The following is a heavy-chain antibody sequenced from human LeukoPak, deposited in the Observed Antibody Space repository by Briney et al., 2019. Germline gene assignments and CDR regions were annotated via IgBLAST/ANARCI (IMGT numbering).Heavy chain of an antibody. V-gene: IGHV3-74*01. CDR2: IDNDGTNT. CDR1: EFTFSAHW. D-gene: IGHD6-6*01. Sequence: RGSLRLSCAASEFTFSAHWMHWVRQVPGKGLVYIAYIDNDGTNTNYADSVKGRFTISRDNAKNTLYLQMNGLRVEDTAVYYCVRDRPHNCFDPWGQGTLVTVSS. CDR3: VRDRPHNCFDP. J-gene: IGHJ5*02.